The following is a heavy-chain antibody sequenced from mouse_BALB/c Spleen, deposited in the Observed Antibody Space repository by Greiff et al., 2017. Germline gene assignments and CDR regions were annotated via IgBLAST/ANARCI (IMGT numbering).Heavy chain of an antibody. CDR2: ISSGGSYT. Sequence: EVQLQESGGGLVKPGGSLKLSCAASGFTFSSYAMSWVRQTPEKRLEWVATISSGGSYTYYPDSVKGRFTISRDNAKNTLYLQMSSLRSEDTAMYYCASTATSAWFAYWGQGTLVTVSA. V-gene: IGHV5-9-3*01. D-gene: IGHD1-2*01. CDR3: ASTATSAWFAY. J-gene: IGHJ3*01. CDR1: GFTFSSYA.